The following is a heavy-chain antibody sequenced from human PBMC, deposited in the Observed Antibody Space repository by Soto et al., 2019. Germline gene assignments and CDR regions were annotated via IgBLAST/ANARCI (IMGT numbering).Heavy chain of an antibody. V-gene: IGHV4-39*01. Sequence: NPSETLSVTCAVSGVSIHNSHSFWGWIRQPPGKGLEFIGSIYYSGGANYNPSLKSRVTISLDTSRNQFSLTVNSVTAADTAIYYCGRVVEGSTRHTDFDSWGQGTLVTVSS. CDR2: IYYSGGA. CDR1: GVSIHNSHSF. J-gene: IGHJ5*01. CDR3: GRVVEGSTRHTDFDS. D-gene: IGHD2-15*01.